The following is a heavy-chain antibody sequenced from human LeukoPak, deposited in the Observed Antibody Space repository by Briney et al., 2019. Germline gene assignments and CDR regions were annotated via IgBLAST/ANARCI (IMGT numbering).Heavy chain of an antibody. CDR1: GFTFSSYA. J-gene: IGHJ4*02. CDR2: ISGSGGST. V-gene: IGHV3-23*01. CDR3: AKRSYYGSGSYVASY. Sequence: GESLKISCAASGFTFSSYAMSWVRQAPGKGLEWVSAISGSGGSTYYADSVKGRFTISRDNSKNTLYLQMNSLRAEDTAVYYCAKRSYYGSGSYVASYWGQGTLVTVSS. D-gene: IGHD3-10*01.